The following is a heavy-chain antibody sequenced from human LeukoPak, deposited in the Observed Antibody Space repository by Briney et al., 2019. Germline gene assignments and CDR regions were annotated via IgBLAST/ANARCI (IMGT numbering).Heavy chain of an antibody. CDR3: ARGSLTTGAFYGDYGLGFDP. Sequence: PGGSLRLSCAASGFTFSSYSMNWVRQAPGKGLEWVSSISSSSSYIYYADSVKGRFTISRDNAKNSLYLQMNSLRAEDTAVYYCARGSLTTGAFYGDYGLGFDPWGQGTLVTVSS. V-gene: IGHV3-21*01. J-gene: IGHJ5*02. CDR1: GFTFSSYS. D-gene: IGHD4-17*01. CDR2: ISSSSSYI.